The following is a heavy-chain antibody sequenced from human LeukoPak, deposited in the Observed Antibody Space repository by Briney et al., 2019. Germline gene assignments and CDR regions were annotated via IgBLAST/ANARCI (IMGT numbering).Heavy chain of an antibody. J-gene: IGHJ4*02. Sequence: GESLKISCKGSGYNFTPYWIGWVRQMPGKGLEWMGIIYPGDSDTRYSPSFQGQVTISADKSISTAYLQWSSLKASDTAMYYCAQTEDSSGYYYHYWGQGTLVTVSS. CDR3: AQTEDSSGYYYHY. CDR2: IYPGDSDT. D-gene: IGHD3-22*01. CDR1: GYNFTPYW. V-gene: IGHV5-51*01.